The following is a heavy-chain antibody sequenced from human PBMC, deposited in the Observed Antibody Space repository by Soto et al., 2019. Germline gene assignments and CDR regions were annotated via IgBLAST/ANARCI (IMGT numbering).Heavy chain of an antibody. V-gene: IGHV3-48*03. CDR2: ISSSGTTI. Sequence: EVQLVESGGGLVQPGGSLRLSCAASGFTFSSYEMNWVRQAPGKGLVWVSYISSSGTTIYYADSVTGRFTISRDTAKNSLYLKMYSLIAEDTAVYYCARDFFAFGGVIVIPFDYWGQGTLVTFSS. CDR1: GFTFSSYE. CDR3: ARDFFAFGGVIVIPFDY. D-gene: IGHD3-16*02. J-gene: IGHJ4*02.